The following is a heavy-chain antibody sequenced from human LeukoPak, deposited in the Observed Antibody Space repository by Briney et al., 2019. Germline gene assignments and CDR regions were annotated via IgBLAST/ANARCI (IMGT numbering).Heavy chain of an antibody. Sequence: QTGGSLRLSCVASGITFSTYSMNWVRQAPGKGLEWVSYISSFSGTINYADSVKGRFTISRDNAKNSLYLQMNSLRAEDTAVYYCARQYRELRYFDWLKWYYFDYWGQGTLVTVSS. CDR3: ARQYRELRYFDWLKWYYFDY. CDR2: ISSFSGTI. J-gene: IGHJ4*02. D-gene: IGHD3-9*01. CDR1: GITFSTYS. V-gene: IGHV3-48*01.